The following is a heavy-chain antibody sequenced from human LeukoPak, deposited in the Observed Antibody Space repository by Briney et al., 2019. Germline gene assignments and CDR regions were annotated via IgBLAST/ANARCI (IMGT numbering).Heavy chain of an antibody. D-gene: IGHD6-13*01. Sequence: SETLSLTCAVYGGSFSGYYWSWIRQPPGKGLEWIGEINRSGSTNYNPSLKSRVTISVDTSKNQFSLKLSSVTAADTAVYYCARGSGISSSWAIWFDPRGQGTLVTVSS. CDR2: INRSGST. V-gene: IGHV4-34*01. CDR1: GGSFSGYY. J-gene: IGHJ5*02. CDR3: ARGSGISSSWAIWFDP.